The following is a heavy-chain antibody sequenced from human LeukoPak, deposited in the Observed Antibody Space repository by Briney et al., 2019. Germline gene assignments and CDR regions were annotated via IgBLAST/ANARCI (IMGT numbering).Heavy chain of an antibody. Sequence: GGSLRLSCEASGFTFSRYTMNWVRQAPGKGLEWVSSISSSSSDINYADSAKGRFTISRDNAKNSLYLQMNSLRAEDTAVYYCAKGVYSSSWYRSFDCWGQGTLATVSS. J-gene: IGHJ4*02. V-gene: IGHV3-21*01. CDR3: AKGVYSSSWYRSFDC. CDR2: ISSSSSDI. D-gene: IGHD6-13*01. CDR1: GFTFSRYT.